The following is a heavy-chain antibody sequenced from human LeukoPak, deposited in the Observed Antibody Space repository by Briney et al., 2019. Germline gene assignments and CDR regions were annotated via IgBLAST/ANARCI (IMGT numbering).Heavy chain of an antibody. V-gene: IGHV4-4*09. CDR1: NGSISSSY. J-gene: IGHJ6*02. Sequence: SETLSLTCSVSNGSISSSYWSWVRQPPGKGLEWIGYIYNTGSGNYNPSLKSRVTISVDTSKNQFPLTLTSVTAADTATYYCARQASYSFYAMDVWGPGTTVTVSS. CDR3: ARQASYSFYAMDV. CDR2: IYNTGSG.